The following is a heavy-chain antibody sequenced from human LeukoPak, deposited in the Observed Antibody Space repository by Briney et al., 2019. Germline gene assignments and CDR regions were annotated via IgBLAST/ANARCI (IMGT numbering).Heavy chain of an antibody. V-gene: IGHV3-74*01. Sequence: GGSLRLSCAASGFTFSSYWMHWVRQAPGKGLVWVSRIKGDGNTNYADSVKGRCTISRDNAKNTVSLQMNSLRAEDTGVYYCARAPSEIGGYYPEYFRPWGQGTLVTVSS. CDR1: GFTFSSYW. J-gene: IGHJ1*01. CDR2: IKGDGNT. D-gene: IGHD3-22*01. CDR3: ARAPSEIGGYYPEYFRP.